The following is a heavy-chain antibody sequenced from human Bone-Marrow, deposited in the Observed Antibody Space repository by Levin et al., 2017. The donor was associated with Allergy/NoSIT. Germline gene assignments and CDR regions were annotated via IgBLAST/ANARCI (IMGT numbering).Heavy chain of an antibody. J-gene: IGHJ4*02. CDR2: MNPNSGNT. V-gene: IGHV1-8*01. CDR1: GYTFTSYD. CDR3: AAVPRMVTSV. Sequence: ASVKVSCKASGYTFTSYDINWVRQAPGQGLDWMGYMNPNSGNTGYAQKFQGRITMTTDTSISTAYMELSSLTSEDTAVYYCAAVPRMVTSVWGQGTLVTVSS. D-gene: IGHD5-18*01.